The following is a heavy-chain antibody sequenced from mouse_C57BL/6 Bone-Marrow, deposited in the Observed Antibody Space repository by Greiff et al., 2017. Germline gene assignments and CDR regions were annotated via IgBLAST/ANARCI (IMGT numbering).Heavy chain of an antibody. V-gene: IGHV1-85*01. Sequence: VQLQQSGPELVKPGASVKLSCKASGYTFTSYDINWVKQRPGQGLEWIGWIYPRDGSTKYNEKFKGKATLTVDTSSSTAYMELHSLTSEDSAVYFCAREDYYYGSSHWYFDVWGTGTTVTVSS. CDR1: GYTFTSYD. D-gene: IGHD1-1*01. CDR3: AREDYYYGSSHWYFDV. CDR2: IYPRDGST. J-gene: IGHJ1*03.